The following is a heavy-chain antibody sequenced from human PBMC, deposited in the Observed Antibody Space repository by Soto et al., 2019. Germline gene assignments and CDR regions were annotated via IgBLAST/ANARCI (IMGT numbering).Heavy chain of an antibody. CDR3: ARLPRDCNKTSCYYADY. D-gene: IGHD3-3*01. J-gene: IGHJ4*02. CDR1: GYDFNTNW. V-gene: IGHV5-51*01. Sequence: PGESLKISCRGSGYDFNTNWFGWVRQLPGRGLEWVGIMYPGDSDTRYNPSLQGHVTLSVDVTVSTAFLQWRSLETSDTGMYFCARLPRDCNKTSCYYADYWGRGTLVTVSS. CDR2: MYPGDSDT.